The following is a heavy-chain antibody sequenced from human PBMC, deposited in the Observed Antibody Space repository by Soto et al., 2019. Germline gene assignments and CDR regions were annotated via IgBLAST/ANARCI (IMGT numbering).Heavy chain of an antibody. V-gene: IGHV1-46*01. D-gene: IGHD6-6*01. CDR1: GYTFTSYY. J-gene: IGHJ6*02. Sequence: GASGKVSCKASGYTFTSYYMHWVRQAPGQGLEWMGIISPSGGSTSYAQKFQGRVTMTRDTSTSTVYMELSSLRSEDTAVYYCARTKSIAARPPIDYYYYGMDVWGQGTTVTVSS. CDR2: ISPSGGST. CDR3: ARTKSIAARPPIDYYYYGMDV.